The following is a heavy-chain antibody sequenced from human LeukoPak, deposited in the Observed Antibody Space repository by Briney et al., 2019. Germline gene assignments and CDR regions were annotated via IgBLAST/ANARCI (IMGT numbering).Heavy chain of an antibody. CDR3: ARDQCSSTSCYYYYGMDV. J-gene: IGHJ6*02. CDR1: GFTFSSYS. CDR2: ISSSSSYI. V-gene: IGHV3-21*01. D-gene: IGHD2-2*01. Sequence: PGGSLRLSCAASGFTFSSYSMNWVRQAPGKGLEWVSSISSSSSYIYYADSVKGRFTISRDNAKNSLYLQMNSLRAEGTAVYYCARDQCSSTSCYYYYGMDVWGQGTTVTVSS.